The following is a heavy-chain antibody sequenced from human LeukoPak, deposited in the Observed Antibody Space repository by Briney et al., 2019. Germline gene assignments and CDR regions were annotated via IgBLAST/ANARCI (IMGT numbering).Heavy chain of an antibody. CDR2: ISAYNGNT. CDR3: ARIQTSYSSGWYTPPNFDY. J-gene: IGHJ4*02. D-gene: IGHD6-19*01. V-gene: IGHV1-18*01. CDR1: GYTFTSYG. Sequence: ASVKVSCKASGYTFTSYGISWVRQAPGQGLEWMGWISAYNGNTNYAQKLQGRVTMTTDTSTSTAYMELRSLRSDDTAVYCCARIQTSYSSGWYTPPNFDYWGQGTLVTVSS.